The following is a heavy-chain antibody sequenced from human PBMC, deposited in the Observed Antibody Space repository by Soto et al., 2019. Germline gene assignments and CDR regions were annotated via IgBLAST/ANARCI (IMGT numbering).Heavy chain of an antibody. Sequence: WVPLRLSCNAAGGTFSTYSRHWVRKAPGRGLQWLSYISSSSDTIYYADSVKGRFTISRDNAKNSLYLQMNSLRADDTAVYYCARPGTTSDYYYFMDVWGKGTTVTVS. CDR1: GGTFSTYS. J-gene: IGHJ6*03. D-gene: IGHD1-7*01. CDR2: ISSSSDTI. V-gene: IGHV3-48*01. CDR3: ARPGTTSDYYYFMDV.